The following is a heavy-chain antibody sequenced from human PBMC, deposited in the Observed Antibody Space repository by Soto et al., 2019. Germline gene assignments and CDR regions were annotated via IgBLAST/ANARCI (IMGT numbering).Heavy chain of an antibody. CDR1: GFTFSSYA. J-gene: IGHJ4*02. V-gene: IGHV3-23*01. CDR2: ISGSGGST. D-gene: IGHD3-9*01. CDR3: AKLFRGKYDILTGYLAY. Sequence: GGSLRLSCAASGFTFSSYAMSWVRQAPGKGLEWVSAISGSGGSTYYADSVKGRFTISRDNSKNTLYLQMNSLRAEDTAVYYCAKLFRGKYDILTGYLAYWGQGTLVTVSS.